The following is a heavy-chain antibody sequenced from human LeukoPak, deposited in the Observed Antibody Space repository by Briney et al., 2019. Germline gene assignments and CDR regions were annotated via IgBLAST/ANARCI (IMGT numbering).Heavy chain of an antibody. CDR2: IYYSGST. CDR3: ARISWRGWYWDY. Sequence: PSETLSLTCTVSGGSISSSSYYWGWIRQPPGKGLEWIGSIYYSGSTYYNPSLKSRVTISVDTSKNQFSLKLSSVTAADTAVCYCARISWRGWYWDYWGQGTLVTVSS. V-gene: IGHV4-39*01. J-gene: IGHJ4*02. D-gene: IGHD6-19*01. CDR1: GGSISSSSYY.